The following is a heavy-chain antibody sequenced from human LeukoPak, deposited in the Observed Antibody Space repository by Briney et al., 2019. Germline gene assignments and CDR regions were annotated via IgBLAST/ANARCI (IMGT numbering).Heavy chain of an antibody. CDR3: AKGGRWDYYDSSH. CDR2: ISGSGSTT. J-gene: IGHJ3*01. D-gene: IGHD3-22*01. V-gene: IGHV3-23*01. Sequence: PGGSLRLSCAASGLTFSSFAMTWVRQAPGKGLEWVSGISGSGSTTYYADSVKGRFTISRDNSKNTLYLQMNSLRVEDTAIYYCAKGGRWDYYDSSHWGQGTMGTVSS. CDR1: GLTFSSFA.